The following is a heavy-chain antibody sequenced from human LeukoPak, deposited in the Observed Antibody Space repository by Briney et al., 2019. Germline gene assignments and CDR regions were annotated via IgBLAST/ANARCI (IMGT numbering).Heavy chain of an antibody. Sequence: PGGSLRLSCAASGFTFSSYSMNWVRQAPGKGLEWVSSISSSSSYIYYADSVKGRFTISRDNSKNTLYLQMNSLRAEDTAVYYCAKEWGEDGYNNWGQGTLVTVSS. CDR3: AKEWGEDGYNN. V-gene: IGHV3-21*01. CDR1: GFTFSSYS. D-gene: IGHD5-24*01. J-gene: IGHJ4*02. CDR2: ISSSSSYI.